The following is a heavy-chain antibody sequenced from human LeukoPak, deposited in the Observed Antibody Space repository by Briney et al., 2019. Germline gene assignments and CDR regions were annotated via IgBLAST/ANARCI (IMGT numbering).Heavy chain of an antibody. D-gene: IGHD2-15*01. J-gene: IGHJ4*02. CDR3: AKASSGGSLNY. CDR1: GFTFSSYG. CDR2: ISYDGSNK. V-gene: IGHV3-30*18. Sequence: VGSLRLSCAASGFTFSSYGMHWVRQAPGKALEWVAVISYDGSNKYYADSVKGRFTISRDNSKNTLYLQMNSLRAEDTAVYYCAKASSGGSLNYWGQGTLVTVSS.